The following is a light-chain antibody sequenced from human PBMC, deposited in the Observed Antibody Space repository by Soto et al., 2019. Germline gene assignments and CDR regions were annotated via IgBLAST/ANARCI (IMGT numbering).Light chain of an antibody. CDR1: QSISTW. Sequence: DIRMTQSPSTLSASVGDRVTISCRASQSISTWLAWYQQQPGKAPRLLISDASNLESGVPSTFSGSGSGTEFTLTISSLRPDDFATYYCQHYNSYPWTFGQGTKVEVK. CDR2: DAS. V-gene: IGKV1-5*01. CDR3: QHYNSYPWT. J-gene: IGKJ1*01.